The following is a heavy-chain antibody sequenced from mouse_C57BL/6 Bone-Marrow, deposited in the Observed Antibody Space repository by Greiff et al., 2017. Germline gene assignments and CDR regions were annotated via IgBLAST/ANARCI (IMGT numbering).Heavy chain of an antibody. J-gene: IGHJ2*01. CDR3: TVWSFDY. CDR2: IRNKANNHAT. CDR1: GFTFSDAW. Sequence: EVKLVESGGGLVQPGGSMKLSCAASGFTFSDAWMDWVRQSPEKGLEWVAAIRNKANNHATYYAESVKGRFTISRDDANSSVYLQRNSLRAEDTGIYYCTVWSFDYWGQGTTLTVSS. V-gene: IGHV6-6*01.